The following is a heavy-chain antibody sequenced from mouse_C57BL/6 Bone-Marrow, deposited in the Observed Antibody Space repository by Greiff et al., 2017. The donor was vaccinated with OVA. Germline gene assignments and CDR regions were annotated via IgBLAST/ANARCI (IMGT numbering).Heavy chain of an antibody. CDR2: INSDGGST. D-gene: IGHD1-1*01. CDR1: EYEFPSYD. Sequence: DVKLVESGGGLVQPGESLKLSCESNEYEFPSYDMSWVRKTPEKRLELVAAINSDGGSTYYPDTMERRFIISRDNTKKTLYLQMSSLRSEDTALYYCARTTVAFPGFAYWGQGTLVTVSA. V-gene: IGHV5-2*01. J-gene: IGHJ3*01. CDR3: ARTTVAFPGFAY.